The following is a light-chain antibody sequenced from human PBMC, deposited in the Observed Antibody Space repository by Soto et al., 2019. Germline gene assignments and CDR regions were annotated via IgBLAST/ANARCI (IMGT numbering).Light chain of an antibody. J-gene: IGKJ1*01. CDR1: QRVSTN. Sequence: EIVMTQSPATLSVSPGASATLSCRASQRVSTNLAWYQQKPGQVPRVLIYGASTRATEIPARFSGSGSGTEFTLPIDSLQSEDFAVYYCQQYNNWPRTFGQGTKVDIK. CDR3: QQYNNWPRT. CDR2: GAS. V-gene: IGKV3-15*01.